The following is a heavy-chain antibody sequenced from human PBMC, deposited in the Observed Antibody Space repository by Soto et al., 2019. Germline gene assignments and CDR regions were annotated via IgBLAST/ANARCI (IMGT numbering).Heavy chain of an antibody. J-gene: IGHJ4*02. CDR3: TTKNNDFWSGYYTDGFDY. D-gene: IGHD3-3*01. V-gene: IGHV3-15*01. CDR1: GFTFSNAW. CDR2: IKSKTDGGTT. Sequence: EVRLVESGGGLVKPGGSLRLSCAASGFTFSNAWMSWVRQAPGKGLEWVGRIKSKTDGGTTDYAAPVKGRFTISRDDSKNTLYLQMNSLKTEDTAVYYCTTKNNDFWSGYYTDGFDYWGQGTLVTVSS.